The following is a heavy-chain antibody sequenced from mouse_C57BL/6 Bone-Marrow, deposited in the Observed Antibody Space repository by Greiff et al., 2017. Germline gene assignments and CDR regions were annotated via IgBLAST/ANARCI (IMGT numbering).Heavy chain of an antibody. J-gene: IGHJ4*01. CDR2: IWGVGST. V-gene: IGHV2-6*01. Sequence: VQLVESGPGLVAPSQSLSITCTVSGFSLTSYGVDWVRQSPGKGLEWLGVIWGVGSTNYNSALKSRLSISKDNSKSQVFLKMNSLQTDDTAMYYCARAVYYYGSSYDYAMDDWGQGTSVTVSS. D-gene: IGHD1-1*01. CDR3: ARAVYYYGSSYDYAMDD. CDR1: GFSLTSYG.